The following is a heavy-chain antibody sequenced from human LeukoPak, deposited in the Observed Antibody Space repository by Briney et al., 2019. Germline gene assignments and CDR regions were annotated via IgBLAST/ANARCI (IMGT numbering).Heavy chain of an antibody. D-gene: IGHD6-13*01. CDR2: IWYDGSDK. J-gene: IGHJ2*01. CDR3: ARDRAATGDWYFDL. CDR1: GFTFSGSG. Sequence: QSGGSLRLSCAASGFTFSGSGMHWVRQAPGKGLEWVAVIWYDGSDKYYADSVKGRFTISRDNSKNTLYLQMNSLRVDDTAMYYCARDRAATGDWYFDLWGRGTLVTVSS. V-gene: IGHV3-33*01.